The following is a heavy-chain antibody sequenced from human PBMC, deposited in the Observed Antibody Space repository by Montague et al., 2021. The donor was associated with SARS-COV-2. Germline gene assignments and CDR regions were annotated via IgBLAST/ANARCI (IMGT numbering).Heavy chain of an antibody. V-gene: IGHV4-59*01. D-gene: IGHD3-3*01. Sequence: SETLSLTCTVSGGSISSYYWNWIRETPGKGLEWIGDIYYSGTTXXXPSXXXRVTISLDTPKNQFSLNLNSVTAADTAIYCCARDQAAKISFKGAFDIWGQGRMVTVSS. CDR1: GGSISSYY. CDR3: ARDQAAKISFKGAFDI. J-gene: IGHJ3*02. CDR2: IYYSGTT.